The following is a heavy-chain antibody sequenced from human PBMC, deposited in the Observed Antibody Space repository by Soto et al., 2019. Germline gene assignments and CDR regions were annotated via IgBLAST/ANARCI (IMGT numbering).Heavy chain of an antibody. CDR2: FFYGGMT. J-gene: IGHJ5*02. CDR1: GASFTSNSYF. CDR3: VTAPETYSPAGYYINHFDP. Sequence: SETLSLTCTVSGASFTSNSYFWGWILQAPGKGLEWIASFFYGGMTYYNPSLKSRVSISVDTSKSQFSLRLISVTAADTAVYYCVTAPETYSPAGYYINHFDPWGQGTLVTVS. D-gene: IGHD3-22*01. V-gene: IGHV4-39*01.